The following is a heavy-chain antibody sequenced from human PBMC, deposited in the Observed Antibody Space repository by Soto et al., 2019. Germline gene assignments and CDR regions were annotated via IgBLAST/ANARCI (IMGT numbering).Heavy chain of an antibody. V-gene: IGHV4-61*01. CDR3: ASRRARGYKNSAFDY. D-gene: IGHD3-10*01. CDR1: GGSVSSGSYY. CDR2: IYYSGST. J-gene: IGHJ4*02. Sequence: SETLSLTCTVSGGSVSSGSYYWIWIRHPPGKGLEWIGYIYYSGSTNYNPSLKSRVTISVDTSKNQFSLKLSSVTAADTAVYYCASRRARGYKNSAFDYWGQGTLVTVSS.